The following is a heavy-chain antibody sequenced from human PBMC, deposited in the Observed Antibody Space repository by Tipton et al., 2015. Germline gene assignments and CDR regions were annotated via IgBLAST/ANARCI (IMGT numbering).Heavy chain of an antibody. Sequence: TLSLTCTVSGGSISSGGYYWSWIRQHPGKGLEWIGYIYYSGSTYYNPSLKSRVIISIDTSKNQFSLKLSSVTAADTAVYYCAGDSTSLESGIRYDGSGYYAFDIWGQGTMVTVSS. J-gene: IGHJ3*02. CDR1: GGSISSGGYY. D-gene: IGHD3-22*01. CDR2: IYYSGST. CDR3: AGDSTSLESGIRYDGSGYYAFDI. V-gene: IGHV4-31*03.